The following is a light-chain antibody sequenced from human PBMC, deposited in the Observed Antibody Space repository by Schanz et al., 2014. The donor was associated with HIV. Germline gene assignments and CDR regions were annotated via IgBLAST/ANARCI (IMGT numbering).Light chain of an antibody. V-gene: IGKV3-20*01. CDR2: VAS. Sequence: EIVLTQSPGTLSLSPGERATLSCRASQSVSSSYFPWYPQKPGQAPTLLIGVASSRAPAIPDRFRGSGSGADFTLTISRLEPEDFAVYYCQQYGSSPPYTFGQGTKLEIK. CDR1: QSVSSSY. CDR3: QQYGSSPPYT. J-gene: IGKJ2*01.